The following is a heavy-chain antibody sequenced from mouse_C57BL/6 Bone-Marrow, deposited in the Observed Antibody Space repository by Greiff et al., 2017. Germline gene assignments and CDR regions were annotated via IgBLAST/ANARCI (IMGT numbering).Heavy chain of an antibody. CDR3: ARDYGSSYWYFDV. Sequence: LVESGPELVKPGASVKLSCKASGYTFTSYDINWVKQRPGQGLEWIGWIYPRDGSTKYTEKFKGKATLTVDTSSSTAYMELHSLTSADSAVYFCARDYGSSYWYFDVWGTGTTVTVSS. V-gene: IGHV1-85*01. D-gene: IGHD1-1*01. CDR1: GYTFTSYD. J-gene: IGHJ1*03. CDR2: IYPRDGST.